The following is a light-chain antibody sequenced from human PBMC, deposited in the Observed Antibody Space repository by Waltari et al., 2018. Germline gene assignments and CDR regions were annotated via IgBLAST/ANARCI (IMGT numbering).Light chain of an antibody. CDR3: MHSLQSPLT. Sequence: DIVVTQSPLYLPVTPGEPASSSCRSSQSLLHRNGNNYLDWYLQKPGQSPQLLIYLCSRRAARVPRWFSGSGSGKYFTLRISMVEAEFVVVYYYMHSLQSPLTFGPGTKVEIK. CDR2: LCS. J-gene: IGKJ1*01. V-gene: IGKV2-28*01. CDR1: QSLLHRNGNNY.